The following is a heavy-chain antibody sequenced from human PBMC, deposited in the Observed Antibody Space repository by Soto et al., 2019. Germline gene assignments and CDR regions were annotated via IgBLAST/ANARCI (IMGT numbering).Heavy chain of an antibody. V-gene: IGHV1-46*03. D-gene: IGHD2-21*02. CDR2: INPSGGYT. J-gene: IGHJ5*02. CDR1: GYTFSSYY. Sequence: ASVKVSCKASGYTFSSYYMNWVRQAPGQGLEWLGIINPSGGYTTYAQRFLGRVTMTSDTSTSTVHMELGSLTSEDTAVYYCARGGGIVVVTAPYDPWGQGTLVT. CDR3: ARGGGIVVVTAPYDP.